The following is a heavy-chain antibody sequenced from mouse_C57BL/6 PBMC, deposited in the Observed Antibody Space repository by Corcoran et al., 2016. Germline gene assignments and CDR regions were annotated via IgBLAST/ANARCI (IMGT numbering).Heavy chain of an antibody. CDR3: ARWGGYDYDETWFAY. CDR1: GYTFTTYG. D-gene: IGHD2-4*01. Sequence: QIQLVQSGPELKKPGETVKISCKASGYTFTTYGMSWVKQAPGKGLKWMGWINTYSGVPTYADDFKGRFAFSLETSASTAYLQINNLKNEDTATYFCARWGGYDYDETWFAYWGQGTLVTVSA. J-gene: IGHJ3*01. CDR2: INTYSGVP. V-gene: IGHV9-3*01.